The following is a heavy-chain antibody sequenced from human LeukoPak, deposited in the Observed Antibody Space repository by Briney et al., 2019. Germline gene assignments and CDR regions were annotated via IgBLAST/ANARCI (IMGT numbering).Heavy chain of an antibody. D-gene: IGHD2-8*02. Sequence: GSLRLSCAGSGFSISSNGMSWVRQAPGKGLEWVSAINESPPRTYYADSVKGRFTISRDDSKNTLYLQMNSLIAEDTAIYYCAKRQRLVKVYYGMDVWGQGTTVTVSS. J-gene: IGHJ6*02. CDR2: INESPPRT. V-gene: IGHV3-23*01. CDR1: GFSISSNG. CDR3: AKRQRLVKVYYGMDV.